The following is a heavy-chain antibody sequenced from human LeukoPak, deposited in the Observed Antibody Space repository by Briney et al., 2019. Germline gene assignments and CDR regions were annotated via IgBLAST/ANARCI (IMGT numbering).Heavy chain of an antibody. V-gene: IGHV3-66*02. CDR2: IYSGGRI. J-gene: IGHJ4*02. D-gene: IGHD2-2*02. CDR3: AREIYGFYFVY. CDR1: AFTVSNNY. Sequence: PGGSLRLSCVGSAFTVSNNYISWVRQAPGKGLEWVAVIYSGGRIYYADSVKGRFTISRDSSKNTLYLKMNSLRVEDPAVYYCAREIYGFYFVYWGQGTLVTVSA.